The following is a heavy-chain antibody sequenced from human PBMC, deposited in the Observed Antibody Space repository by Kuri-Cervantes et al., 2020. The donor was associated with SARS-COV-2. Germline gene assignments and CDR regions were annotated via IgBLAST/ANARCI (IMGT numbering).Heavy chain of an antibody. CDR3: ARVGVYCSSTSCYPNWFDP. CDR2: IYHSGST. CDR1: GYSISSGYY. V-gene: IGHV4-38-2*02. J-gene: IGHJ5*02. Sequence: SETLSFTCTVSGYSISSGYYWGWIRQPPGKGLEWIGSIYHSGSTYYNPSLKSRVTISVDTSKNQFSLKLSSVTAADTAVYYCARVGVYCSSTSCYPNWFDPWGQGTLVTVSS. D-gene: IGHD2-2*01.